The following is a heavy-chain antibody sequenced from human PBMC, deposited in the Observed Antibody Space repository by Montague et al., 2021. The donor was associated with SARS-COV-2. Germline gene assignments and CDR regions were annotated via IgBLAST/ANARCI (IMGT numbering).Heavy chain of an antibody. CDR2: IYYSGST. Sequence: TLSLTCTVSGGSISSGGYYWSWIRQHPGKGLEWIVYIYYSGSTYYNPSLKSRATISVDTSKNQFSLKMSSVTAADTAVYYCARSPEPMIILIITSLNWYFDLWGRGTLVTVSS. D-gene: IGHD3-22*01. CDR1: GGSISSGGYY. V-gene: IGHV4-31*03. J-gene: IGHJ2*01. CDR3: ARSPEPMIILIITSLNWYFDL.